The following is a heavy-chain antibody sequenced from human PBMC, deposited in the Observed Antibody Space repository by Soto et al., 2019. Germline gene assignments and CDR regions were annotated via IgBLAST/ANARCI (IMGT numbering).Heavy chain of an antibody. CDR1: GYTFNFYG. Sequence: ASVKVSCKASGYTFNFYGITWVRQAPGQGLEWMGWISGFNGNTNYAADLQGRVTMTTDTSTSTAYMELRGLRSDDTAVYYCARCRVSGYEFDYWGQGTLVTVSS. CDR3: ARCRVSGYEFDY. J-gene: IGHJ4*02. D-gene: IGHD3-3*01. CDR2: ISGFNGNT. V-gene: IGHV1-18*01.